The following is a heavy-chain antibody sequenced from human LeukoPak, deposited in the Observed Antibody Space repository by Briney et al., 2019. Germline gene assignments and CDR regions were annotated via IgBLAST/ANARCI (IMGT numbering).Heavy chain of an antibody. J-gene: IGHJ4*02. Sequence: GGSLRLSCAASGFTFSSYGMNWVRQAPGKGLEWVSGISDSGGTTYYADSVKGRFTISRDNSKNSLSLQVSSLRAEDTAVYYCAKTNGYYSDWGQGTLVTVSS. D-gene: IGHD3-22*01. CDR3: AKTNGYYSD. CDR1: GFTFSSYG. CDR2: ISDSGGTT. V-gene: IGHV3-23*01.